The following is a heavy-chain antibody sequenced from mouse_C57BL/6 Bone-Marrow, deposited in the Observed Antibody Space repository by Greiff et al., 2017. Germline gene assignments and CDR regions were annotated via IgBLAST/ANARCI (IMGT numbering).Heavy chain of an antibody. V-gene: IGHV1-76*01. Sequence: VQLVESGAELVRPGASVKLSCKASGYTFTDYYINWVKQRPGQGLEWIARIYPGSGNTYYNEKFKGKATLTAEKSSSTAYMQLSSLTSEDSAVYFWARGGIYDDYGAWFAYWGQGTLVTVSA. CDR2: IYPGSGNT. CDR1: GYTFTDYY. CDR3: ARGGIYDDYGAWFAY. D-gene: IGHD2-4*01. J-gene: IGHJ3*01.